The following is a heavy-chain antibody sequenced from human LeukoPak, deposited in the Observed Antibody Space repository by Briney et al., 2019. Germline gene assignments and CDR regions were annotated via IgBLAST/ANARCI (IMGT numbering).Heavy chain of an antibody. D-gene: IGHD6-13*01. CDR3: ARGYSSSWVPYYYGMDV. CDR2: IKQDGSEK. CDR1: GFPFNSYW. J-gene: IGHJ6*02. Sequence: PGGSLRLSCAASGFPFNSYWMSWVRQAPGKGLEWVANIKQDGSEKYYVDSVKGRFTISRDNAKNSLYLQMNSLRAEDTAVYYCARGYSSSWVPYYYGMDVWGQGTTVTVSS. V-gene: IGHV3-7*03.